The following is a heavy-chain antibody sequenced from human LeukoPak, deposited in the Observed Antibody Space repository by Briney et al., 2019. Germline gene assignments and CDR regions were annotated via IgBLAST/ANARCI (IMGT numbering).Heavy chain of an antibody. Sequence: PGGSLRLSCAASGFTFSSYWLHWVRQAPGKGLVWVSRINSDGSSTSYADSVKGRFTISRDNAKNTLYPQMNSLRAEDTAVYYCARDIGLAAFDIWGQGTMVTVSS. J-gene: IGHJ3*02. CDR1: GFTFSSYW. CDR3: ARDIGLAAFDI. CDR2: INSDGSST. V-gene: IGHV3-74*01. D-gene: IGHD6-19*01.